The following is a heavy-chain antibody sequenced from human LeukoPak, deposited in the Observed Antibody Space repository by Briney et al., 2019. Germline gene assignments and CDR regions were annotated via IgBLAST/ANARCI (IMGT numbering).Heavy chain of an antibody. V-gene: IGHV4-31*03. CDR1: GVSISSGDPF. Sequence: SETPSLTCSGSGVSISSGDPFWGLIRPSARGGPEWIGYIRTSGSTLYNVSLKSRVTISADASRNQFSLKLDSVTAADTAVYFCARDPRGGAGASFDVWGRGRMVTVSS. CDR3: ARDPRGGAGASFDV. D-gene: IGHD2-21*01. CDR2: IRTSGST. J-gene: IGHJ3*01.